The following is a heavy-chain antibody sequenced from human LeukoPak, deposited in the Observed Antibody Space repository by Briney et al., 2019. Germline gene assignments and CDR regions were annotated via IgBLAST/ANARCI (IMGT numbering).Heavy chain of an antibody. J-gene: IGHJ3*02. D-gene: IGHD6-19*01. CDR2: IFSSSLYI. Sequence: GGSLRLSCAASGFTFNTYSMNWVRQAPGKGLEWVASIFSSSLYINYADSVKGRFTISRDNSKNTLYLQMNSLRAEDTAVYYCAKVDGQWLVHGAFDIWGQGTMVTVSS. CDR3: AKVDGQWLVHGAFDI. V-gene: IGHV3-21*01. CDR1: GFTFNTYS.